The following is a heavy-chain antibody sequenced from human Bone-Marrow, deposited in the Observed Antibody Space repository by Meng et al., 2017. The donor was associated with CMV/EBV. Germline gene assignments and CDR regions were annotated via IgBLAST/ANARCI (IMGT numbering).Heavy chain of an antibody. Sequence: SLTCTVSGGSGSSGSYYWSWIRQPPGKGLEWIGYIYYSGSTNYNPSLKSRVTISVDTSKNQFSLKLSSVTAADTAVYYCAGDSPEGLFDYWGQGTLVT. J-gene: IGHJ4*02. D-gene: IGHD3-16*01. V-gene: IGHV4-61*01. CDR1: GGSGSSGSYY. CDR2: IYYSGST. CDR3: AGDSPEGLFDY.